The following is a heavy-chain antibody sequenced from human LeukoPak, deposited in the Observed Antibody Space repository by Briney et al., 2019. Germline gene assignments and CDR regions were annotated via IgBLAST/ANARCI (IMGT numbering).Heavy chain of an antibody. J-gene: IGHJ6*03. CDR1: GFTVSSNY. V-gene: IGHV3-66*02. Sequence: PGGSLRLSCAASGFTVSSNYMSWVRQAPGKGLEWVSVIYSGGTTSYADSVKGRFTVSRDNSKNTLYLQMKSLRAEDTAVYYCAKGGGYEAQYYYYYLDVWGKGTTVTISS. CDR3: AKGGGYEAQYYYYYLDV. D-gene: IGHD5-12*01. CDR2: IYSGGTT.